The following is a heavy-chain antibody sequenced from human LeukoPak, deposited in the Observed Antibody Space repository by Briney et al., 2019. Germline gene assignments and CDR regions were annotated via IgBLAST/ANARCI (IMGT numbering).Heavy chain of an antibody. V-gene: IGHV4-31*11. CDR3: ARQRTYDYGDFDY. CDR1: GGSISSGGYY. CDR2: IYYSGST. J-gene: IGHJ4*02. D-gene: IGHD4-17*01. Sequence: SETLSLTCAVSGGSISSGGYYWSWIRQHPGKGLEWIGYIYYSGSTYYNPSLKSRVTISVDTSKNQFSLKLSSVTAADTAVYYCARQRTYDYGDFDYWGQGTLVTVSS.